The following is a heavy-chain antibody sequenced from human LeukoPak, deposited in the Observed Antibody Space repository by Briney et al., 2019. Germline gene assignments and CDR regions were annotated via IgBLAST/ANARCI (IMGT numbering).Heavy chain of an antibody. CDR2: ISYDGSNK. Sequence: PGRSLRLSCAASGFTFDSYAIHWVRQAPGKGLEWVAFISYDGSNKYYADSVKGRFTISRDNAKNSLYLQMNSLRDEDTAVYYCARDRVATDLFDYWGQGTLVTVSS. J-gene: IGHJ4*02. CDR1: GFTFDSYA. D-gene: IGHD3-3*01. V-gene: IGHV3-30-3*01. CDR3: ARDRVATDLFDY.